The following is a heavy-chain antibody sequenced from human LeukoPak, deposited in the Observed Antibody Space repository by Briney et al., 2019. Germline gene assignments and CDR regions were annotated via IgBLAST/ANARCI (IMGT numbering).Heavy chain of an antibody. V-gene: IGHV4-59*08. CDR1: GGSISSYY. CDR2: IYYSGST. J-gene: IGHJ4*02. CDR3: ARHGLSGSPAAHFDY. Sequence: SETLSLTCTVSGGSISSYYWSWIRQPPGKGLEWIGYIYYSGSTNYNPSLKSRVTISVDTSKNQFSLKLSSVTAADTAVYYCARHGLSGSPAAHFDYWSQGTLVTVSS. D-gene: IGHD1-26*01.